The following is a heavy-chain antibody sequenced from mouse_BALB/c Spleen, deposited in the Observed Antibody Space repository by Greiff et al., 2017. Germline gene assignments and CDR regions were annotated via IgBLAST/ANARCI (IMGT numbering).Heavy chain of an antibody. V-gene: IGHV5-6-3*01. J-gene: IGHJ1*01. CDR1: GFTFSSYG. Sequence: VQLKESGGGLVQPGGSLKLSCAASGFTFSSYGMSWVRQTPDKRLELVATINSNGGSTYYPDSVKGRFTISRDNAKNTLYLQMSSLKSEDTAMYYCARDRDYGSSYWYFDVWGAGTTVTVSS. CDR2: INSNGGST. CDR3: ARDRDYGSSYWYFDV. D-gene: IGHD1-1*01.